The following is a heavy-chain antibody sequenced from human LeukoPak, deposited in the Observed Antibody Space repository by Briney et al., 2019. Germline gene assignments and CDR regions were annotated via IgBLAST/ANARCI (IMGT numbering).Heavy chain of an antibody. J-gene: IGHJ4*02. CDR1: GYTFTTYD. D-gene: IGHD3-10*01. V-gene: IGHV1-8*01. Sequence: ASVKVSCKASGYTFTTYDINWVRQATGQGLEWMGWMNPKSGNTGYAQKLQGRVTMTRNTSIGTAYMELRSLRFEDTAIYYCARGQGRLAPFEYWGQGSLVSVSP. CDR3: ARGQGRLAPFEY. CDR2: MNPKSGNT.